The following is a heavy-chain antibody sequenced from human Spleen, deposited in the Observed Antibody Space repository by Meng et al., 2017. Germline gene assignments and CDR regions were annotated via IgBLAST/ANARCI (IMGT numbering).Heavy chain of an antibody. CDR1: GGSFSGYY. CDR2: INHSGST. J-gene: IGHJ4*02. D-gene: IGHD6-13*01. V-gene: IGHV4-34*01. Sequence: GSLRLSCAVYGGSFSGYYWSWIRQPPGKGLEWIGEINHSGSTNYNPSLRSRVTMSLDTSKNQFSLKLSSVAAADTAVYYCARAERGYSSSWYDYWGQGTLVTVSS. CDR3: ARAERGYSSSWYDY.